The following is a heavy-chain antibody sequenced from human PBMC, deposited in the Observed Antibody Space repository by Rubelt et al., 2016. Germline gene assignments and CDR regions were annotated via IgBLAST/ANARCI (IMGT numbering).Heavy chain of an antibody. Sequence: QVQLVQSGAEVKKPGASVSVSCKASGYDFTSYALHWVRQAPGQGLEWMGGIIPIVGIANYAQKFKDRATITADKSTSTAYMEVSRLRYEDTAVYYCAAGITSSWYFLLDYWGQGTLVTVSS. CDR2: IIPIVGIA. D-gene: IGHD6-13*01. CDR1: GYDFTSYA. J-gene: IGHJ4*02. V-gene: IGHV1-69*10. CDR3: AAGITSSWYFLLDY.